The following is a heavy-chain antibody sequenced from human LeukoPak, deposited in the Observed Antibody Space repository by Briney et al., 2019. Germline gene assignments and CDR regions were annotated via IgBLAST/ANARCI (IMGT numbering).Heavy chain of an antibody. J-gene: IGHJ4*02. CDR3: ARQARTALNYFDY. CDR2: IYYSGST. CDR1: GCSISSGGYY. Sequence: SQTLSLTCTVSGCSISSGGYYWSWIRQHPGKGLEWIGYIYYSGSTYYNPSLKSRVTISVDTSKNQFSLKLSSVTAADTAVYYCARQARTALNYFDYWGQGTLVTVSS. D-gene: IGHD6-6*01. V-gene: IGHV4-31*03.